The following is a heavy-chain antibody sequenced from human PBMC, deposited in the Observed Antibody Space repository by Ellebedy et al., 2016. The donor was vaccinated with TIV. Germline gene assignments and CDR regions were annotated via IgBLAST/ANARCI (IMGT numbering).Heavy chain of an antibody. J-gene: IGHJ4*02. CDR3: ARVSIRCNDGSCSTRDFDF. Sequence: SETLSLXXAVYGGSFTHYYWTWIRQPPGEGLEWIGEINHSGSTNYNPSLTSRVTISVDESKNQFSLKMISVTAADTAMYYCARVSIRCNDGSCSTRDFDFWGQGALVTVSS. D-gene: IGHD2-15*01. CDR1: GGSFTHYY. V-gene: IGHV4-34*01. CDR2: INHSGST.